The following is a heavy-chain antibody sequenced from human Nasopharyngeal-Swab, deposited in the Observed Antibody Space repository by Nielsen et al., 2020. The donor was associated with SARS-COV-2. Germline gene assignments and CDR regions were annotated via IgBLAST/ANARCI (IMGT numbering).Heavy chain of an antibody. Sequence: SETLSLTCTVSGGSISSYYWSWIRQPAGKGLEWIGRIYTSGSTNYNPSLKSRVTMSVDTSKSQFSLKVGSVTAADTAVYYCARESAVSARRRWFDTWGQGTLVTVSS. CDR1: GGSISSYY. CDR3: ARESAVSARRRWFDT. J-gene: IGHJ5*02. CDR2: IYTSGST. V-gene: IGHV4-4*07. D-gene: IGHD6-6*01.